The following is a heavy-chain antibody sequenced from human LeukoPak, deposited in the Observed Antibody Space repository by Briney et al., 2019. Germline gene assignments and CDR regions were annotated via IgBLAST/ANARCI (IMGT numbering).Heavy chain of an antibody. D-gene: IGHD3-10*01. CDR2: QDGGEK. CDR3: ARAGITMVRGALGYYYYYYMDV. V-gene: IGHV3-7*01. CDR1: GFSFSSYW. Sequence: GGSLRLSCAASGFSFSSYWMMWVRQTPGKALEWVRQDGGEKYYVDSAKDRFTISRDNAKNSLYLQMNSLRAEDTAVYYCARAGITMVRGALGYYYYYYMDVWGKGTTVTISS. J-gene: IGHJ6*03.